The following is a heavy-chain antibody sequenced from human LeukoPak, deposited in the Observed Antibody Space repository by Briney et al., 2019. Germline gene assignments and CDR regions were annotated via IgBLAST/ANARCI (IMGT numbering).Heavy chain of an antibody. CDR3: ARLMDYGSGSYFDLYYYYGMDV. V-gene: IGHV3-21*01. CDR2: ISSSSSYI. CDR1: GFTFSSYS. D-gene: IGHD3-10*01. Sequence: PGGSLRLSCAASGFTFSSYSMNWVRQAPGKGLEWVSSISSSSSYIYYADSVKGRFTISRDNAKNSLYLQMNSLRAEDTAVYYCARLMDYGSGSYFDLYYYYGMDVWGQGTTVTVSS. J-gene: IGHJ6*02.